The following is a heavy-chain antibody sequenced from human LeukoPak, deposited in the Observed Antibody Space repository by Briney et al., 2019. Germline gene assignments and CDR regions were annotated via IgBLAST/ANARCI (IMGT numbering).Heavy chain of an antibody. CDR2: IYYSGST. D-gene: IGHD2-2*01. CDR3: ARVEASSTTLYYYYYYMDV. Sequence: EASETLSLTCTVSGGSISSGGYYWSWLRQHPGKGLEWIGYIYYSGSTYYNPSLKSRVTISVDTSKNQFSLKLSSVTAADTAVYYCARVEASSTTLYYYYYYMDVWGKGTTVTVSS. V-gene: IGHV4-31*03. J-gene: IGHJ6*03. CDR1: GGSISSGGYY.